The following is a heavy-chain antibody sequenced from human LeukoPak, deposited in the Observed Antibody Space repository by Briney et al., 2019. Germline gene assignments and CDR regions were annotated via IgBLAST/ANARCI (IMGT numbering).Heavy chain of an antibody. V-gene: IGHV4-59*08. CDR1: GGSISSYY. CDR2: IYYSGTA. CDR3: ARHGSTVTSFLFDY. D-gene: IGHD4-17*01. Sequence: PSETLSLTCTVSGGSISSYYWSWIRQPPGKGLEWTGNIYYSGTAYYNPSLRSRVTISIDFSKNQFSLTLSSVTAADTAVYYCARHGSTVTSFLFDYWGQGTLVTVSS. J-gene: IGHJ4*02.